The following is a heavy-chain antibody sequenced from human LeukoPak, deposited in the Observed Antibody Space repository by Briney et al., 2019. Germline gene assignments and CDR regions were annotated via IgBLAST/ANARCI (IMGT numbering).Heavy chain of an antibody. CDR1: GYTFTSYD. D-gene: IGHD6-13*01. CDR2: MNPNSGNT. V-gene: IGHV1-8*01. CDR3: ARGVRAAAGAFDY. J-gene: IGHJ4*02. Sequence: ASVKVSCKASGYTFTSYDINWERQATGQGLEWMGWMNPNSGNTGYAQKFQGRVTMTRNTSISTAYMELSSLRSEDTAVYYCARGVRAAAGAFDYWGQGTLVTVSS.